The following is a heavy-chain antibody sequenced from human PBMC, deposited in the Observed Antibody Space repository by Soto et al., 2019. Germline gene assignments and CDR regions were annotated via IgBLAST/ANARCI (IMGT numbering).Heavy chain of an antibody. J-gene: IGHJ5*02. CDR2: INPDNGNT. D-gene: IGHD2-15*01. V-gene: IGHV1-3*01. CDR1: CYTFTRYT. Sequence: SVKVSFKASCYTFTRYTMNWVRQAPGQRLEWMGWINPDNGNTKSSQKFQDRVIITRDTSASTAYMDLSSLRSEDTAVYYCARGIATGQLDPWGQGTLVTVSS. CDR3: ARGIATGQLDP.